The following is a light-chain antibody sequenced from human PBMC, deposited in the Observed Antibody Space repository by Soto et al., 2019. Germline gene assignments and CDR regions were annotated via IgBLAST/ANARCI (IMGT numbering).Light chain of an antibody. CDR1: QSVDSN. CDR3: QQHSNWPIA. CDR2: VIY. V-gene: IGKV3-15*01. J-gene: IGKJ5*01. Sequence: EIVMTQSPGTLSLSPGETATLSCRASQSVDSNYLAWYQQKPGQAPRLLVYVIYTRATDIPARFSGSGSGTDFTLTISSLQSEDFAIYYCQQHSNWPIAFGQGTLVEIK.